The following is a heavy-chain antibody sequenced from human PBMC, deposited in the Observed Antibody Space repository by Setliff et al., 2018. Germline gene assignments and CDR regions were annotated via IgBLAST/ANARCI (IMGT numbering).Heavy chain of an antibody. CDR3: ATNPPKGPSGGYYYDDPYYYYMDV. Sequence: GGSLRLSCAASGFTFSSYAMSWVRQAPGKGLEWVSAISGSGGSTYYADSVKGRFTISRDNSRNTLYLQMNSLGPEDTAVCYCATNPPKGPSGGYYYDDPYYYYMDVWGKGTTVTVSS. CDR2: ISGSGGST. CDR1: GFTFSSYA. V-gene: IGHV3-23*01. D-gene: IGHD3-22*01. J-gene: IGHJ6*03.